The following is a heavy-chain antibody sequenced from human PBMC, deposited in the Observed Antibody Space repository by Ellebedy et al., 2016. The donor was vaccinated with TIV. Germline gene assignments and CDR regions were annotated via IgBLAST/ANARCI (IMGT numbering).Heavy chain of an antibody. Sequence: GGSLRLSXAASGFTFSSYWMSWVRQAPGKGLEWVAVISYDGSNKYYVDSVKGRFTVSRDNSKNTVYLQMDSLRPEDTAVYYCAKDLGKFPGLFCTGPDHWGQGTLVTVSS. CDR1: GFTFSSYW. D-gene: IGHD2-8*02. J-gene: IGHJ1*01. V-gene: IGHV3-30*18. CDR3: AKDLGKFPGLFCTGPDH. CDR2: ISYDGSNK.